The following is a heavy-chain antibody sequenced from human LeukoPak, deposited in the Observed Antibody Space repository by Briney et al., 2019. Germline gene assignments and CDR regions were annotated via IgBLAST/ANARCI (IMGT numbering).Heavy chain of an antibody. CDR2: ISTYDHDT. D-gene: IGHD2-15*01. V-gene: IGHV1-18*01. CDR3: VRDYFCSGGTCDDCFDP. Sequence: ASVKVSCKASGYTFTNYGISWVRQAPGQGLEWMAWISTYDHDTNYAQKFRGRVTMTTDTSTSTAYMEMRSLGSDDTAVYYCVRDYFCSGGTCDDCFDPWGQGTLVTVSS. CDR1: GYTFTNYG. J-gene: IGHJ5*02.